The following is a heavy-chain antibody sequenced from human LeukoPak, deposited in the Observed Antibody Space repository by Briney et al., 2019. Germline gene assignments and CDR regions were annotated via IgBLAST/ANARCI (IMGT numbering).Heavy chain of an antibody. CDR3: ARLTRRITIFGVVIMGAHPVNH. V-gene: IGHV1-8*02. Sequence: GASVKVSCKASGYTFTGYYMHWVRQATGQGLEWMGWMNPNRGNTGYAQKFQGRVTMTRNTSLSTAYMELSSLRSEDTAVYYCARLTRRITIFGVVIMGAHPVNHWGQGTLVTVSS. J-gene: IGHJ5*02. D-gene: IGHD3-3*01. CDR1: GYTFTGYY. CDR2: MNPNRGNT.